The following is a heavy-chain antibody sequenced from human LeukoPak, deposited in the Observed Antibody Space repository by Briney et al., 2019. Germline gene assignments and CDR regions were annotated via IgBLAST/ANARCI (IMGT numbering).Heavy chain of an antibody. J-gene: IGHJ4*02. Sequence: SETLSLTCTVSGGSISSSSYYWGWIRQPPGKGLEWIGSIYYSGSTYYNPSLKSRVTISVDTSKNQFSLKLSSVTAADTAVYYCARSGHDSCGYYYIDYWGQGTLVTVSS. CDR2: IYYSGST. V-gene: IGHV4-39*01. CDR3: ARSGHDSCGYYYIDY. D-gene: IGHD3-22*01. CDR1: GGSISSSSYY.